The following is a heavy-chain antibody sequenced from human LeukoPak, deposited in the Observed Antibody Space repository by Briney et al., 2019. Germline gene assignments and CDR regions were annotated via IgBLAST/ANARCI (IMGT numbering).Heavy chain of an antibody. D-gene: IGHD3-10*01. CDR1: GFTFSSYW. Sequence: GGSLRLSCAASGFTFSSYWMSWVRQAPGKGLEWVANIKQDGSEKYYVDSVKGRFTISRDNAKNSLYLRMNSLRAEDTAVYYCARVRPSMVRGVIIKYYFDYWGQGTLVTVSS. CDR3: ARVRPSMVRGVIIKYYFDY. CDR2: IKQDGSEK. V-gene: IGHV3-7*01. J-gene: IGHJ4*02.